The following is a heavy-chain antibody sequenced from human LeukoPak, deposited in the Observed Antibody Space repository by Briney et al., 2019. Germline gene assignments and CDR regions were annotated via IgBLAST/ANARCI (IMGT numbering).Heavy chain of an antibody. CDR2: IHPSTGNP. D-gene: IGHD3-16*02. Sequence: ASVKVSCKASGYTFTSYGISWVRQAPGQGLEWMGWIHPSTGNPAYAQGFTGRFVFSLDTSVSTTYLQISSLKAEDTAVYFCARAFQSLGGLSLPDYWGQGTLVTVSS. CDR3: ARAFQSLGGLSLPDY. CDR1: GYTFTSYG. J-gene: IGHJ4*02. V-gene: IGHV7-4-1*02.